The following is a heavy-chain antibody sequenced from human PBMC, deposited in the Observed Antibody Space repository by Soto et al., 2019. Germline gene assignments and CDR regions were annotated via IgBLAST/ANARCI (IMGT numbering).Heavy chain of an antibody. J-gene: IGHJ6*02. Sequence: GGSLRLSCAASGFTFSSYGMHWVRQAPGKGLEWVAVISYDGSNKYYADSVKGRFTISRDNSKNTLYLQMNSLRAEDTAVYYCAKDLFRVQNYYYGMDVWGQGTTVTVSS. D-gene: IGHD1-1*01. CDR3: AKDLFRVQNYYYGMDV. CDR2: ISYDGSNK. CDR1: GFTFSSYG. V-gene: IGHV3-30*18.